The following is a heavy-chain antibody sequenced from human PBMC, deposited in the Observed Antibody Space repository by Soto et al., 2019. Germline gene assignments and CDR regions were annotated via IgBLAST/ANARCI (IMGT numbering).Heavy chain of an antibody. V-gene: IGHV1-69*02. CDR1: GGTFSSYT. Sequence: QVQLVQSGAEVKKPGSSVKVSCKASGGTFSSYTIGWVRQAPGQGLEWMGRIIPILNLANYAQKFQGRVTITADQSTSTAYMELSSLRCENPAVYYCARFRGSYGLDVWGQATTLTVSS. J-gene: IGHJ6*02. CDR3: ARFRGSYGLDV. D-gene: IGHD3-10*01. CDR2: IIPILNLA.